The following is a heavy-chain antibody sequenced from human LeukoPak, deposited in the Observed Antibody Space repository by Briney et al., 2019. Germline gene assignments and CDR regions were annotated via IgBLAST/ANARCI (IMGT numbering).Heavy chain of an antibody. J-gene: IGHJ5*02. CDR3: ARVGYSGSTTGIDP. V-gene: IGHV4-4*07. CDR2: IYTSGST. CDR1: GGSISSYY. Sequence: SEPLSLTCTVSGGSISSYYWSWIRQPAGKGLEWIGRIYTSGSTNYNPSLKSRVTMSVDTSKNQFSLKLSSVTAADTAVYYCARVGYSGSTTGIDPWGQGTLVTVSS. D-gene: IGHD1-26*01.